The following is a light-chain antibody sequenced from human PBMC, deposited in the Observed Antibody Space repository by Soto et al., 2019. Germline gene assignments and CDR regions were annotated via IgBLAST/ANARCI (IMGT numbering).Light chain of an antibody. V-gene: IGLV2-8*01. Sequence: QSVLTQPPSASGSPGQSVTISCTGTKNDIGVYDFVSWYQHHPGKAPRLIIYEVVQRPSGVPDRFSGSKSGNTASLTVSVVLSADEADYFCKSYAGSNTYVFGSGTKVTVL. J-gene: IGLJ1*01. CDR1: KNDIGVYDF. CDR2: EVV. CDR3: KSYAGSNTYV.